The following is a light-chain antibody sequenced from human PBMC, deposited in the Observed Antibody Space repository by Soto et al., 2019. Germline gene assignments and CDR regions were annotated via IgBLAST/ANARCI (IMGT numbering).Light chain of an antibody. CDR3: SSYTGTNNVV. Sequence: QSVLTQPPSASGSPGQSVTISCTGTSSDVGTYNYVSWYQQHPGKAPKLMIYEVTKRPSGVPDRFSGSKSGNSASLTVSGLRAEDEADYYCSSYTGTNNVVFGGGTKLTV. CDR2: EVT. V-gene: IGLV2-8*01. CDR1: SSDVGTYNY. J-gene: IGLJ2*01.